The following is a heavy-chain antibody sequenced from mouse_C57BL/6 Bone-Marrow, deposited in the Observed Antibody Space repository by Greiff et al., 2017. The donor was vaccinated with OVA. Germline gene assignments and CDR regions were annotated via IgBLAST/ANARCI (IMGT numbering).Heavy chain of an antibody. Sequence: EVQVVESGGGLVKPGGSLKLSCAASGFTFSDYGMHWVRQAPEQGLEWVAYISSGSSTIYYADTVKGRFTISRDNAKNTLFLQMTSLRSEDTAMYYCARRYYAWFAYWGQGTLVTVSA. D-gene: IGHD1-1*01. CDR2: ISSGSSTI. V-gene: IGHV5-17*01. J-gene: IGHJ3*01. CDR3: ARRYYAWFAY. CDR1: GFTFSDYG.